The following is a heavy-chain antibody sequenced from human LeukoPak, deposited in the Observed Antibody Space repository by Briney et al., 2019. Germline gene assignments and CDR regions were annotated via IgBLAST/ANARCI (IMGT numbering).Heavy chain of an antibody. CDR1: GFTFSSYW. J-gene: IGHJ4*02. CDR2: IKQDGSEK. V-gene: IGHV3-7*03. CDR3: ARLGEQWLVLDY. Sequence: GGSLRLSCAASGFTFSSYWMSWVRQAPGKGLEWVANIKQDGSEKYYVDSVKGRFTISRDNAKNSLYLQMNSLRAEDTAVYYCARLGEQWLVLDYWAREPRSPSPQ. D-gene: IGHD6-19*01.